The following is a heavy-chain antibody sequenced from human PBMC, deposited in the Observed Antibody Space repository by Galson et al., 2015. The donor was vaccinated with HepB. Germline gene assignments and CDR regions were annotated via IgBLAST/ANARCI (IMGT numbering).Heavy chain of an antibody. CDR2: ITPSGDNT. V-gene: IGHV3-23*01. D-gene: IGHD6-19*01. Sequence: SLRLSCAASGFTFSYYAMSWVRQAPGKGLEWISAITPSGDNTYSADSMKGRFTISRDNSRNTLFLQMNSLRADDTAVYFCAKVFPEKTDGWYRQALYYFDSWGQGT. CDR3: AKVFPEKTDGWYRQALYYFDS. CDR1: GFTFSYYA. J-gene: IGHJ4*02.